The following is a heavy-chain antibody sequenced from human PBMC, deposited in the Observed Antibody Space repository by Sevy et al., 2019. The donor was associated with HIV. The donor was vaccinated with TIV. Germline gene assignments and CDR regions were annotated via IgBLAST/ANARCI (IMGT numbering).Heavy chain of an antibody. J-gene: IGHJ4*02. CDR1: GFTVSGNY. Sequence: GGSLRLSCSASGFTVSGNYMSWVRQAPGKGLEWVSITYSAGTTFYADSVKGRFTISRDNSKNTLYLQMNSLRAEDTAVYYCARAEVVSAGIAGGRLNYFDYWGQGTLVTVSS. CDR3: ARAEVVSAGIAGGRLNYFDY. V-gene: IGHV3-66*01. CDR2: TYSAGTT. D-gene: IGHD2-2*01.